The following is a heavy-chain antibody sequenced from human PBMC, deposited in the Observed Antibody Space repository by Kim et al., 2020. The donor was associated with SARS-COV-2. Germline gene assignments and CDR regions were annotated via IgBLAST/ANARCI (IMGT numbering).Heavy chain of an antibody. CDR2: IRSDGTET. CDR3: TRAGSLYSHDAFDI. Sequence: GGSLRLSCAATGFTFNYYWMHWVRQDPGMGLVWVSRIRSDGTETTYADSVKGRFTISRDNAKNTLYLQLNSLRVEDTAVYYCTRAGSLYSHDAFDIWGQGTVVTVSS. D-gene: IGHD2-21*01. V-gene: IGHV3-74*01. CDR1: GFTFNYYW. J-gene: IGHJ3*02.